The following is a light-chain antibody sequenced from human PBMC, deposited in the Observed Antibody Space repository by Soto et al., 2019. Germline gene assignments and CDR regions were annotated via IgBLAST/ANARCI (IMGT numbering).Light chain of an antibody. CDR1: QSISSY. Sequence: DIHMTHSPSSLSASVGDRVTITCRASQSISSYLNWYQQKPGKAPKLLIYAASSLQSGVPSRFSRSGSGKDFTLTISSLQPEDFATYYCQQSYSTPRTFGHGTKVEIX. J-gene: IGKJ1*01. V-gene: IGKV1-39*01. CDR3: QQSYSTPRT. CDR2: AAS.